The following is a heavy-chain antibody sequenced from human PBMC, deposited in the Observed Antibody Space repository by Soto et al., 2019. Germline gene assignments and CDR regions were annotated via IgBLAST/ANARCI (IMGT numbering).Heavy chain of an antibody. CDR3: ATLIAAAARDY. D-gene: IGHD6-13*01. CDR1: GYKFTTYF. CDR2: FDPEDGET. V-gene: IGHV1-24*01. J-gene: IGHJ4*02. Sequence: ASVKVSCKASGYKFTTYFIHWVRQAPGKGLEWMGGFDPEDGETIYAQKFQGRVTMTEDTSTDTAYMELSSLRSEDTAVYYCATLIAAAARDYWGQGTLVTVSS.